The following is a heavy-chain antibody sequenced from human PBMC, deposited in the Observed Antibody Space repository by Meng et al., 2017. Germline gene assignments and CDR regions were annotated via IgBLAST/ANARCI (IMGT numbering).Heavy chain of an antibody. CDR1: GGTFSSYA. CDR2: IIPIFGTA. CDR3: ARGYYDSSGYLGC. Sequence: SVKVSCQASGGTFSSYAISWVRQAPGQGLEWMGGIIPIFGTANYAQKFQGRVTITTDESTSTAYMELSSLRSEDTAVYYCARGYYDSSGYLGCWGQGTLVTVSS. J-gene: IGHJ4*02. D-gene: IGHD3-22*01. V-gene: IGHV1-69*05.